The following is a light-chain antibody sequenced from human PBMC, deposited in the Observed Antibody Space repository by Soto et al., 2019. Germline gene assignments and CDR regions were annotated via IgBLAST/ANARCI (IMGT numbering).Light chain of an antibody. CDR2: IAS. J-gene: IGKJ1*01. Sequence: EIVLTQSPGTLSLFPGERATLSCRATQSVNSDYLAWYQQKPGQAPRLLIYIASRRATGLPDRFSGSGSGTDFTLTINRLEREDFAVYYCHQYGTSPWTVGQGTKVEIK. V-gene: IGKV3-20*01. CDR3: HQYGTSPWT. CDR1: QSVNSDY.